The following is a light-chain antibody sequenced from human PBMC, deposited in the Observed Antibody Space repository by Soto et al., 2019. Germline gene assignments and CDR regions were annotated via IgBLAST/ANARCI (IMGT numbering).Light chain of an antibody. V-gene: IGKV3-20*01. CDR1: QSVTSSY. J-gene: IGKJ2*01. CDR3: QHYGSSPYT. Sequence: EIVLTQSPGTLSLSPGERATLSCRASQSVTSSYLAWYQQKPGQVHRLLIYGASSRATGIPDRFSGSGSGTDFTLTISRLEPEDFAVYYCQHYGSSPYTFGQGTKLEIK. CDR2: GAS.